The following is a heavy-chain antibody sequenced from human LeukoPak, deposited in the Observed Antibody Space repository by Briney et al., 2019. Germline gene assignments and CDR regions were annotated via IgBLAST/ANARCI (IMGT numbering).Heavy chain of an antibody. D-gene: IGHD3-22*01. Sequence: SETLSLTCAVYGGSFSGYYRSWIRQPPGKGLEWIGEINHSGSTNYNPSLKSRVTISVDTSKNQFSLKLSSVTAADTAVYYCARGGGSIVVALDYWGQGTLVTVSS. V-gene: IGHV4-34*01. CDR3: ARGGGSIVVALDY. J-gene: IGHJ4*02. CDR2: INHSGST. CDR1: GGSFSGYY.